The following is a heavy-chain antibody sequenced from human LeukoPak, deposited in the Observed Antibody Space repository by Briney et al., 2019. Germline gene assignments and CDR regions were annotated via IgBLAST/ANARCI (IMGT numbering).Heavy chain of an antibody. Sequence: PGGSLRRSCAASGFTFSSYGMHWVRQAPGKGLEWVAFIRYDGSNKYYADSVKGRFTISRDNSKNTLYLQMNSLRAEDTAVYYCAKPDYYDSSGLNYFDYWGQGTLVTVSS. D-gene: IGHD3-22*01. CDR2: IRYDGSNK. V-gene: IGHV3-30*02. J-gene: IGHJ4*02. CDR3: AKPDYYDSSGLNYFDY. CDR1: GFTFSSYG.